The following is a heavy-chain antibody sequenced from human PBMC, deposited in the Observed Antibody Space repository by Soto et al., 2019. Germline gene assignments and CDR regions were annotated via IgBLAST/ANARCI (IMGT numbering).Heavy chain of an antibody. CDR3: AKDYAATFDY. Sequence: PGGSLRLSCAASGFTFSSYGMHWVRQAPGKGLEWVAVISYDGSNKYYADSVKGRFTISRDNSKNTLYLQMNSLRAEDTAVYYCAKDYAATFDYWGQGTLVTVSS. J-gene: IGHJ4*02. CDR2: ISYDGSNK. CDR1: GFTFSSYG. D-gene: IGHD1-26*01. V-gene: IGHV3-30*18.